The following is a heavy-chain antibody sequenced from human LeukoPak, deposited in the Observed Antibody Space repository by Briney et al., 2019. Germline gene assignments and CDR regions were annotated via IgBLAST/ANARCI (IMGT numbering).Heavy chain of an antibody. J-gene: IGHJ4*02. CDR2: ISGSGGST. V-gene: IGHV3-23*01. D-gene: IGHD3-22*01. CDR3: AREFDSSGYSLLYYFDY. CDR1: GFTFSSYA. Sequence: PGGSLRLSCAASGFTFSSYAMSWVRQAPGKGLEWVSAISGSGGSTYYADSVKGRFTISRDNAKNSLYLQMNSLRAEDTAVYYCAREFDSSGYSLLYYFDYWGQGTLVTVSS.